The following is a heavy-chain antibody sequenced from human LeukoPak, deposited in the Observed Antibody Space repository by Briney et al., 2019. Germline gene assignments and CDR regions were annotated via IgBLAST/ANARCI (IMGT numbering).Heavy chain of an antibody. Sequence: ASVKVSCKASGYTFTGYYMHWVRQAPGQGLEWMGWINPNSGGTNYAQKFQGWVTMTRDTSISTAYMELSRLRSDDTAVYYCARGAKNSGWYGDFDYWGQGTLVTVSS. V-gene: IGHV1-2*04. J-gene: IGHJ4*02. CDR1: GYTFTGYY. CDR2: INPNSGGT. D-gene: IGHD6-19*01. CDR3: ARGAKNSGWYGDFDY.